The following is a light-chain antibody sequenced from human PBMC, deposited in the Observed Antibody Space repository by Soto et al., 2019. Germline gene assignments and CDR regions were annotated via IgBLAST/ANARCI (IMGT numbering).Light chain of an antibody. V-gene: IGLV2-11*01. CDR3: CSYAGNSLWV. J-gene: IGLJ3*02. CDR2: DVS. CDR1: SSDVGGYNY. Sequence: QSALTQPRSVSGSPGQSVTISCTGTSSDVGGYNYVSWYQQHPGKAPKLMIYDVSKWPSGVPDRFSGSKSGNTASLTISGHQAETEADSYCCSYAGNSLWVFGGGTKLTVL.